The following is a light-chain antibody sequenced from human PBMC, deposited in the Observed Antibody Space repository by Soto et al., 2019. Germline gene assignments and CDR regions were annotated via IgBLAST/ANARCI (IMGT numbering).Light chain of an antibody. Sequence: EIVMTQSPATLSVSLGERVTLSCRASQNINTDLAWYQQKPGQAPRVLITGASTRATGVAARFSGSGSGTEFTLTISSVQSEDFAVYHCQQYRNWPPLTFGGGTKVDI. J-gene: IGKJ4*01. V-gene: IGKV3-15*01. CDR2: GAS. CDR1: QNINTD. CDR3: QQYRNWPPLT.